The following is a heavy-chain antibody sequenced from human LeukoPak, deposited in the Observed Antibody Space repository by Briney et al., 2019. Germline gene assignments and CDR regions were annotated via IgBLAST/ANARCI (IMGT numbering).Heavy chain of an antibody. CDR1: GSTFSSYA. Sequence: GGSLRLSCAASGSTFSSYAMSWVRQAPGKGLEWVSAISGSGGSTYYADSVKGRFTISRDNSKNTLYLQMNSLRAEDTAVYYCAKLGIAVAGTGDYYYGMDVWGQGTTVTVSS. CDR2: ISGSGGST. CDR3: AKLGIAVAGTGDYYYGMDV. V-gene: IGHV3-23*01. D-gene: IGHD6-19*01. J-gene: IGHJ6*02.